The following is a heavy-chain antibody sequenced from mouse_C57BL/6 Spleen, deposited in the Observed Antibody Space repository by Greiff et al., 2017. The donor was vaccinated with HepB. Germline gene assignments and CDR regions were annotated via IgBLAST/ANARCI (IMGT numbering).Heavy chain of an antibody. J-gene: IGHJ2*01. V-gene: IGHV1-4*01. D-gene: IGHD2-5*01. Sequence: VQLQESGAELARPGASVKMSCKASGYTFTSYTMHWVKQRPGQGLEWIGYINPSSGYTKYNQKFKDKATLTADKSSSTAYMQRSSLTSEDSAVYYWARGYSNGYGDHGGQGTTLT. CDR1: GYTFTSYT. CDR3: ARGYSNGYGDH. CDR2: INPSSGYT.